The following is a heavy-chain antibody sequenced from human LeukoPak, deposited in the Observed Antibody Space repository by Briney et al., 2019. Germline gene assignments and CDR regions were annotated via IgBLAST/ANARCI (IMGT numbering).Heavy chain of an antibody. CDR2: IWYDGSNK. Sequence: GGSLRVSCAASGFTFSSYGMHWVRQAPGKGLEWVAVIWYDGSNKYYADSVKGRFTISRDNSKNTLYLQMNSLRAEDTAVYYCARDGREQWLVPKDAFDIWGQGTMVTVSS. CDR3: ARDGREQWLVPKDAFDI. CDR1: GFTFSSYG. D-gene: IGHD6-19*01. J-gene: IGHJ3*02. V-gene: IGHV3-33*01.